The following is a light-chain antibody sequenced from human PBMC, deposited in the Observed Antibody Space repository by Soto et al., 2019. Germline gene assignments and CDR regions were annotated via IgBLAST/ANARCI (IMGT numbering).Light chain of an antibody. CDR2: STD. CDR1: SSNIGRNT. J-gene: IGLJ7*01. V-gene: IGLV1-44*01. CDR3: AAWDDNLNGPV. Sequence: QSVLTQPPSASGTPGQRVTISCSGSSSNIGRNTVNWYQQIPGTAPKLLIYSTDQRPSGVPDRFSGSKSGTSASLAISGLQSEDEADYYCAAWDDNLNGPVFGGGTQLTVL.